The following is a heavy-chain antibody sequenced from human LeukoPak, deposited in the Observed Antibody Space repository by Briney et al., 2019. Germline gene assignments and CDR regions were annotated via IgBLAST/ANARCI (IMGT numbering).Heavy chain of an antibody. J-gene: IGHJ3*02. Sequence: SETLSLTCTVSGGSINSYYWNWIRQPAGKGLEWIGHIYTSGTTNYNPALKSRVSMSVDTSKNQFSLKLTSVTVADTAVYYCARSGDYYDSSGTGAFDIWGQGTMVTVSS. CDR2: IYTSGTT. CDR1: GGSINSYY. V-gene: IGHV4-4*07. D-gene: IGHD3-22*01. CDR3: ARSGDYYDSSGTGAFDI.